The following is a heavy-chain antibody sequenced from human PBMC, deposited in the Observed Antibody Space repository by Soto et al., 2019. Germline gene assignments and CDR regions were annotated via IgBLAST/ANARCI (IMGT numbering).Heavy chain of an antibody. Sequence: EVQLVESGGGLVQPGGSLKLSCAASGFSFTDSAIYWVRQASGKGLEWLGRIAVRTNNYATIYGASVKGSFIISSDNSKNTLYLQMNSLRAEDTAVYYCARDNYDFWSGYHYYFDYWGQGTLVTVSS. CDR3: ARDNYDFWSGYHYYFDY. CDR1: GFSFTDSA. CDR2: IAVRTNNYAT. J-gene: IGHJ4*02. D-gene: IGHD3-3*01. V-gene: IGHV3-73*01.